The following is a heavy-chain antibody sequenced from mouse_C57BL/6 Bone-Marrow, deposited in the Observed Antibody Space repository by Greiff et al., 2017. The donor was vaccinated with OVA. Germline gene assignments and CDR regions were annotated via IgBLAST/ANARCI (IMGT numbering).Heavy chain of an antibody. Sequence: VQLQQSGPELVKPGASVKISCKASGYAFSSSWMNWVKQRSGKGLEWIGRIYPGDGDTNYNGKFKGKATLTADKTSSTAYMQLSSLTSEDSAVYCCAKEDVYDWYFDVWGTGTTVTVSS. CDR1: GYAFSSSW. D-gene: IGHD2-2*01. CDR2: IYPGDGDT. CDR3: AKEDVYDWYFDV. V-gene: IGHV1-82*01. J-gene: IGHJ1*03.